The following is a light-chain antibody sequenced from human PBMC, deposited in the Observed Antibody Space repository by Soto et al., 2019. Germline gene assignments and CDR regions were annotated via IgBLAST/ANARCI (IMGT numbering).Light chain of an antibody. V-gene: IGKV3-20*01. CDR1: QSVSSSY. CDR3: QQYGSSGYT. CDR2: GAS. Sequence: EIVLTQSPGTLSLSPGERATLSCRASQSVSSSYLAWYQQKPGQAPRLLIYGASSRSTGIPDRFSGSGSGTDFTLTISRLEPEDFAVYYCQQYGSSGYTFGQGTMLEIK. J-gene: IGKJ2*01.